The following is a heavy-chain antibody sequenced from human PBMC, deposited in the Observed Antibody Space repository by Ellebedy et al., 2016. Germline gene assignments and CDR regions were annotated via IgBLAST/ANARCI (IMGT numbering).Heavy chain of an antibody. CDR2: IKTKTAGGTT. CDR3: TTDHFS. D-gene: IGHD3-3*02. V-gene: IGHV3-15*01. J-gene: IGHJ5*02. Sequence: GESLKISCAASGFTFSDAWMSWVRQAPGKGLEYIGRIKTKTAGGTTDYAAPVQGRFTISRDDPTSTLYLQMNSLKTEDTALYYCTTDHFSWGQGILVTVSS. CDR1: GFTFSDAW.